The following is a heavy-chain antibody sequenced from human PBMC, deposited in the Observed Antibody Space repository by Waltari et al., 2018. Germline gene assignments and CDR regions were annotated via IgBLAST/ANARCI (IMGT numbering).Heavy chain of an antibody. CDR1: GYIFTHYC. D-gene: IGHD3-22*01. Sequence: EVQLVQSGAEVKKPGESLKISCKGSGYIFTHYCIAWVRQMPGKGLEWRGIIYPGDSDIRYGPSFQGQVTISADKSISTAYLQWSSLKASDTAMYYCARLDGSFYYYMDVWGKGTTVTVSS. V-gene: IGHV5-51*01. J-gene: IGHJ6*03. CDR2: IYPGDSDI. CDR3: ARLDGSFYYYMDV.